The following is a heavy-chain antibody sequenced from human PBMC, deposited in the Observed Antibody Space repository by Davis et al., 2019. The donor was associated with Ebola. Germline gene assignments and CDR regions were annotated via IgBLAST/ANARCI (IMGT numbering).Heavy chain of an antibody. Sequence: PSETLSLTCTVSGGSISSYYWSWIRQPAGKGLEWIGRIYTSGSTNYNPSLKSRVTISVDTSKNQFSLKLSSVTAADTAVYYCAREKASSSWYGAGYYYYYGMDVWGQGTTVTVSS. CDR1: GGSISSYY. CDR2: IYTSGST. CDR3: AREKASSSWYGAGYYYYYGMDV. J-gene: IGHJ6*02. V-gene: IGHV4-4*07. D-gene: IGHD6-13*01.